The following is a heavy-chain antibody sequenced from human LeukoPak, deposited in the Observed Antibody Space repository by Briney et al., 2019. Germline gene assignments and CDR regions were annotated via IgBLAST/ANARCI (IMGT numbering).Heavy chain of an antibody. CDR2: ISSSSSTI. CDR3: ARVYDSGSQAYFYYMGV. V-gene: IGHV3-48*01. J-gene: IGHJ6*03. D-gene: IGHD3-10*01. Sequence: GGSLRLSCAASGFTFSSYSMNWVRQAPGKGLEWVSYISSSSSTIYYADSVKGRFTISRDNAKNSLYLQMNSLRAEDTAVYYCARVYDSGSQAYFYYMGVWGKGTTVTISS. CDR1: GFTFSSYS.